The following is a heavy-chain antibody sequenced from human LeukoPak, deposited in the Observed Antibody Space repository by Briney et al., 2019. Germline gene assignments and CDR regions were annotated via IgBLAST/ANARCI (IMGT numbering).Heavy chain of an antibody. V-gene: IGHV4-61*02. J-gene: IGHJ4*02. CDR1: SGSISSGPYF. Sequence: SETLSLTCTVSSGSISSGPYFWSWIRQPAGKGLEWIGRTSTSGSTDYNPSLKSRVTIATDTSKSKNQFSLRLRSVTAADTAVYYCARVTGYVIEDNFDYWGQGTLVTVSS. CDR2: TSTSGST. D-gene: IGHD2-15*01. CDR3: ARVTGYVIEDNFDY.